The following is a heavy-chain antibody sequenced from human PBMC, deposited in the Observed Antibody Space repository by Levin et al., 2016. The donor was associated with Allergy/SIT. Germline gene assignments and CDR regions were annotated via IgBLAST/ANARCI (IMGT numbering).Heavy chain of an antibody. J-gene: IGHJ6*02. Sequence: RQAPGKGLEWIGYIYYSGSTYYSPSLKSRLTISVDTSKNQFSLKLSSVTAADTAVYYCARVEPGSINYYYGMDVWGQGTTVTVSS. CDR2: IYYSGST. V-gene: IGHV4-31*02. CDR3: ARVEPGSINYYYGMDV. D-gene: IGHD1-14*01.